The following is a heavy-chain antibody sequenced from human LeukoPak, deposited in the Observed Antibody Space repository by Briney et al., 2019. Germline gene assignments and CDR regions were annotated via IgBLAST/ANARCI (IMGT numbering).Heavy chain of an antibody. CDR3: ATLEYSSSSLQPEYYYYYMDV. J-gene: IGHJ6*03. CDR1: GYTLTELS. CDR2: FDPEDGET. V-gene: IGHV1-24*01. Sequence: ASVKVSCKVSGYTLTELSMHWVRQAPGKGLEWMGGFDPEDGETIYAQKFQGRVTMTEDTSTDTAYMELSSLRSEDTAVYYCATLEYSSSSLQPEYYYYYMDVWGKGTTVTVS. D-gene: IGHD6-6*01.